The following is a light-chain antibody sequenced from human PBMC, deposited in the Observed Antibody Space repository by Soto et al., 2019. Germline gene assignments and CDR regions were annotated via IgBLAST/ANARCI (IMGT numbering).Light chain of an antibody. CDR1: SSDAGGYNY. Sequence: QSALTQPASVSGSPGQSITISCTGTSSDAGGYNYVSWYQQHPGTAPKLMIYDVSNRPSGVSNRFSGSKSGNTASLTISGLQAEDEAEYYCSSYTSSSTLVFGGGTKLTVL. J-gene: IGLJ3*02. V-gene: IGLV2-14*01. CDR2: DVS. CDR3: SSYTSSSTLV.